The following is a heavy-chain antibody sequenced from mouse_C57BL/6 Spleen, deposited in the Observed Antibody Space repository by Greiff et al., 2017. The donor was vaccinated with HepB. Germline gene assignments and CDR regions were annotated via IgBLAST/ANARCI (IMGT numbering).Heavy chain of an antibody. Sequence: VQLQQSGAELVRPGTSVKVSCKASGYAFTNYLIEGVKQRPGQGLEWIGVINPGSGGTNYNEKFKGKATLTADKSSSTAYMQLSSLTSEDSAVYFCARRGLRHAMDYWGQGTSVTVSS. J-gene: IGHJ4*01. D-gene: IGHD2-2*01. CDR3: ARRGLRHAMDY. CDR1: GYAFTNYL. V-gene: IGHV1-54*01. CDR2: INPGSGGT.